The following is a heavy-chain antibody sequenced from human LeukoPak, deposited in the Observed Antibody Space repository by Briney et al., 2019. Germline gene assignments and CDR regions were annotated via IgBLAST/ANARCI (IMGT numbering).Heavy chain of an antibody. Sequence: SETLSLTCTVSGGSISSYYWSWIRQPPGKGLEWIGYIYYSGSTNYNPSLKSRVTISVDTSKNQFSLKLSSVTAADTAVYHCARDWDYDFWSGSLGYWGQGTLVTVSS. V-gene: IGHV4-59*01. J-gene: IGHJ4*02. CDR2: IYYSGST. D-gene: IGHD3-3*01. CDR3: ARDWDYDFWSGSLGY. CDR1: GGSISSYY.